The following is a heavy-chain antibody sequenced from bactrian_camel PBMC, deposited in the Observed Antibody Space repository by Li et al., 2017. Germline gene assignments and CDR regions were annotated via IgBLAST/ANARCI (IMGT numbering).Heavy chain of an antibody. CDR2: IYIGTGRT. V-gene: IGHV3S31*01. CDR3: AEAPYRDGFSTKC. Sequence: VQLVESGGGSVQAGGSLRLSCAIHGYTTRSYSMGWFRQGPGKEREWVAHIYIGTGRTDYADSVKGRFTFSQDNDLQMNDLKPEDTAMYYCAEAPYRDGFSTKCRGQGTQVTVS. D-gene: IGHD4*01. J-gene: IGHJ4*01. CDR1: GYTTRSYS.